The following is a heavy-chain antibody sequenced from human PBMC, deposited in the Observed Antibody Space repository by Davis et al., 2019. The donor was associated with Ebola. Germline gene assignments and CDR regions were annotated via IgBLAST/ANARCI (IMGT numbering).Heavy chain of an antibody. CDR2: ISGSGGST. CDR3: ARDQQGSYYDSSGYFNWFDP. V-gene: IGHV3-23*01. D-gene: IGHD3-22*01. J-gene: IGHJ5*02. Sequence: GESLKISCAASGFTFSSYAMSWVRQAPGKGLEWVSAISGSGGSTYYADSVKGRFTISRDSAKDSLYLHMDSLRDDDTAVYYCARDQQGSYYDSSGYFNWFDPWGQGTLVTVSS. CDR1: GFTFSSYA.